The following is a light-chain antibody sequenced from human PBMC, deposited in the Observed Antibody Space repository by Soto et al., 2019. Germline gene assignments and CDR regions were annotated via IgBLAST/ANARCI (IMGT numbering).Light chain of an antibody. V-gene: IGLV1-44*01. CDR2: SDN. CDR1: SSNIGTNT. CDR3: AAGDVSLVV. J-gene: IGLJ2*01. Sequence: QSVLTQPPSASGTPGQRVTISCSGSSSNIGTNTVIWYQQLPGAAPKLLIYSDNQRPSGVPDRFSGSKSGTSASLAISGLQSEDEADYYGAAGDVSLVVFGGGTKLTVL.